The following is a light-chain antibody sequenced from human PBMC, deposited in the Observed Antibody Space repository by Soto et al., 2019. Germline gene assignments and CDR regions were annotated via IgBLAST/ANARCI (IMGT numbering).Light chain of an antibody. J-gene: IGKJ1*01. V-gene: IGKV1-5*01. CDR3: QQFKDYVWT. CDR1: QSITTW. Sequence: DIQMTQSPSTVSAYVGDSVTITCRASQSITTWLAWYQQRPGKAPKLLIYDVSSLQSGVPSRFSGSGSGTEFTLIISNLQPDDFATYYCQQFKDYVWTFGQGTKWIS. CDR2: DVS.